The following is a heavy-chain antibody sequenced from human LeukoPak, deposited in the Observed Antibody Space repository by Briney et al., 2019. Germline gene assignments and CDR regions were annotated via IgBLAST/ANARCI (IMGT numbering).Heavy chain of an antibody. V-gene: IGHV4-30-4*01. CDR2: IYYSGST. Sequence: SQTLSLTCTVSSGSISSGDYYWSWIRQPPGKGLEWIGYIYYSGSTYYNPSLKSRVTISVDTSKNQFSLKLSSVTAADTAVYYCARDHKGWSIAFDIWGQGTMVTVSS. D-gene: IGHD3-3*01. J-gene: IGHJ3*02. CDR1: SGSISSGDYY. CDR3: ARDHKGWSIAFDI.